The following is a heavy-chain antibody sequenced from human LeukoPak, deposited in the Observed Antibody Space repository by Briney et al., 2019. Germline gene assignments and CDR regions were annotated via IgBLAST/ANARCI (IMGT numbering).Heavy chain of an antibody. Sequence: GRSLRLSCPASESTFADYAMRWARQAPGKGLEWVSGMSWDSVIITYADSVKGRFTISRDNAKNSLYLQMNRLRAEDTALYYCAKDIGYRYGPYGDYYYYYGMDVWGQGTTVTVSS. V-gene: IGHV3-9*01. CDR1: ESTFADYA. CDR2: MSWDSVII. D-gene: IGHD5-18*01. CDR3: AKDIGYRYGPYGDYYYYYGMDV. J-gene: IGHJ6*02.